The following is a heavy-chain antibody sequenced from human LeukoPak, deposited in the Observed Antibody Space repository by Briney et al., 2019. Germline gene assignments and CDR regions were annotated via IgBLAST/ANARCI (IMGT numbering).Heavy chain of an antibody. J-gene: IGHJ3*01. CDR2: INPNTGGT. CDR1: GYTFTNYA. CDR3: ARPLLLAGAFDL. V-gene: IGHV1-2*02. Sequence: ASVKVSCKASGYTFTNYAMNWVRQAPGQGLEWVGYINPNTGGTKYAQKFQDRITMTRDTSITTVYVELSGLKSDDTAIYYCARPLLLAGAFDLWGQGTLVAVSS. D-gene: IGHD2-21*02.